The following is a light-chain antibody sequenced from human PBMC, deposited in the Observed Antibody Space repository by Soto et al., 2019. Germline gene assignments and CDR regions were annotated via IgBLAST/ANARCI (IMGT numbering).Light chain of an antibody. V-gene: IGKV3-15*01. Sequence: EIVMTQSPATLSVSPGERXXXXXXASQXVSXXXAWYQQKPGQAPRLLIYGASTRATGIPARFSGSGSGTEFTLTISSLQSEDXXVYXXXQXXYWPPWTFGQGTKVEIK. CDR2: GAS. J-gene: IGKJ1*01. CDR1: QXVSXX. CDR3: XQXXYWPPWT.